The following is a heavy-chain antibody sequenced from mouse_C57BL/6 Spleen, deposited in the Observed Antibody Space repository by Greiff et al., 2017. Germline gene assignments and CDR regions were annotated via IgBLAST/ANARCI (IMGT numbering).Heavy chain of an antibody. V-gene: IGHV14-3*01. CDR1: GFNIKNTY. CDR2: IDPANGNT. J-gene: IGHJ2*01. Sequence: VHVKQSVAELVRPGASVKLSCTASGFNIKNTYMHWVKQRPEQGLEWIGRIDPANGNTKYAPKFQGKATITADTSSNTAYLQLSSLTSEDTAIYYCARSDYYGSRVYFDYWGQGTTLTVSS. D-gene: IGHD1-1*01. CDR3: ARSDYYGSRVYFDY.